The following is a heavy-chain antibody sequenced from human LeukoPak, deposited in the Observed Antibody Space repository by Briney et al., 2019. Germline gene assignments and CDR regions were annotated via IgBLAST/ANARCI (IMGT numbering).Heavy chain of an antibody. CDR1: GGSIRSSSYY. CDR2: IYYSGST. CDR3: ARGQLVSIAAAGSDY. D-gene: IGHD6-13*01. J-gene: IGHJ4*02. V-gene: IGHV4-39*07. Sequence: SETLSLTCTVSGGSIRSSSYYWGWIRQPPGKGLEWIGSIYYSGSTYYNPSLKSRVTISVDMSKNQFSLKLSSVTAADTAVYYCARGQLVSIAAAGSDYWGQGTLVTVSS.